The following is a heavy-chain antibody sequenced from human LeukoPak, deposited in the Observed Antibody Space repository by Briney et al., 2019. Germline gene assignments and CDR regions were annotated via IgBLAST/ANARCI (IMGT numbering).Heavy chain of an antibody. J-gene: IGHJ6*02. CDR1: GGSISSYY. D-gene: IGHD3-22*01. CDR3: ARDWLNYYDSSGYVDGMDV. V-gene: IGHV4-4*07. Sequence: SETLSLTCTVSGGSISSYYWSWIRQPAGKGLEWIGRIYTCGSTNYNPSLKSRVTMSVDTSKNQFSLKLSSVTAADTAVYYCARDWLNYYDSSGYVDGMDVWGQGTTVTVSS. CDR2: IYTCGST.